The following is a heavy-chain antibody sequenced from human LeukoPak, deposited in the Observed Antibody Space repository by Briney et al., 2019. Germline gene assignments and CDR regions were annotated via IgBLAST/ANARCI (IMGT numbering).Heavy chain of an antibody. Sequence: GPSLRLSCAPSGFTVITNDMTWVRHPPRKGLESVSVLYSDGNTKCADSVQGRFTISRDNSKNTLYLEMNSLSPDDTAVYYCARGVEPLAANTLAYWGQGTLVTVSS. V-gene: IGHV3-53*01. CDR2: LYSDGNT. J-gene: IGHJ4*02. CDR1: GFTVITND. D-gene: IGHD1-14*01. CDR3: ARGVEPLAANTLAY.